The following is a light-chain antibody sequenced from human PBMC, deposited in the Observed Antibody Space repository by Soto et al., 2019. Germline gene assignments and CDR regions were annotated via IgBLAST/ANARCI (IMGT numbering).Light chain of an antibody. CDR2: DAN. Sequence: DIQMTHSPSSLSASVGDRVTITCQASEDINNYLNWYQQKPGKAPKLLIFDANNLQTGVPSRFSGSGSRTHFSFHISSLQPADFATYYCHQYDSLPPTFGHGTRLEIK. CDR1: EDINNY. J-gene: IGKJ5*01. CDR3: HQYDSLPPT. V-gene: IGKV1-33*01.